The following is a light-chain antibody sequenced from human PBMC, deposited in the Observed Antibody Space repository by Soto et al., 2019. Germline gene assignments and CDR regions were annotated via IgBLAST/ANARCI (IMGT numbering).Light chain of an antibody. Sequence: DIQMTQSPSSLSASVRDRVTITCRASQVIRNDLGWYQQKPGKAPKRLIYAAYTLQSGVPSRFSGSGSGTEFTLTISSLEAEDFATYYCLLHYRYPRTFGQGTKVDIK. V-gene: IGKV1-17*01. CDR1: QVIRND. J-gene: IGKJ1*01. CDR3: LLHYRYPRT. CDR2: AAY.